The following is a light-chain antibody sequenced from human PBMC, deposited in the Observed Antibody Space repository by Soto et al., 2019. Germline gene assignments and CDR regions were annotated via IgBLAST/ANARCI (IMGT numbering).Light chain of an antibody. CDR2: GAS. J-gene: IGKJ3*01. Sequence: EIVLTQSPGTLSLSPGERATLSCRASQSVSSSYLAWYQQKPGQAPRLLIYGASSRATGIPGRFSGSGSGTDFSLTTSRLEPEDLAVYSCQQYGRSPFSFGPGTKVDIK. CDR1: QSVSSSY. V-gene: IGKV3-20*01. CDR3: QQYGRSPFS.